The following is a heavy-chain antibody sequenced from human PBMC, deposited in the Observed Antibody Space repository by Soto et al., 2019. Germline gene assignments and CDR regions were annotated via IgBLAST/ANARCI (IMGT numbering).Heavy chain of an antibody. CDR1: GFTFSNYV. V-gene: IGHV3-23*01. D-gene: IGHD3-3*01. CDR3: ATGNNLECFLSAIAY. Sequence: EVQLLDSGGDLVQPGGSLRLSCAASGFTFSNYVMSWVRQAPGKGLEWVSAISGSGGSTYSADSVKGRFTISRDTSKNPLYLQMARLRAADPAVYYCATGNNLECFLSAIAYWGHGTLVTVSS. CDR2: ISGSGGST. J-gene: IGHJ4*01.